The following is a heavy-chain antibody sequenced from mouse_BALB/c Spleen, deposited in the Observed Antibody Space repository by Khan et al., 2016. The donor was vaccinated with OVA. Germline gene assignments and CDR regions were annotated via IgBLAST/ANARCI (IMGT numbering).Heavy chain of an antibody. CDR3: ARSASDDAIDY. D-gene: IGHD6-1*01. V-gene: IGHV1S132*01. Sequence: QVQLKQSGAEVVRPGASVKLSCKTSGYIFTSYWIQWVKQRSGQGLEWIARIYPGTGSTYYNAKFKGKATLTADKSSSTAYLQLSSLKSEESAVYYCARSASDDAIDYWGQGTSVTVSS. J-gene: IGHJ4*01. CDR2: IYPGTGST. CDR1: GYIFTSYW.